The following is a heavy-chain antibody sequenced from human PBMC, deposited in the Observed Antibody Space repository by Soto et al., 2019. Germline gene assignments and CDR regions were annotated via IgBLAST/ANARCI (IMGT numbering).Heavy chain of an antibody. CDR3: ARSGYDSGDRVDY. D-gene: IGHD5-12*01. J-gene: IGHJ4*02. V-gene: IGHV1-69*02. Sequence: ASVKVSCKASGGTFSSSTISWVRQAPGQGLEWMGRIIPILGIANYAQKFQGRVTITADKSTSTAYMELSSLRSEDTAVYYCARSGYDSGDRVDYWGQGTLVTVSS. CDR1: GGTFSSST. CDR2: IIPILGIA.